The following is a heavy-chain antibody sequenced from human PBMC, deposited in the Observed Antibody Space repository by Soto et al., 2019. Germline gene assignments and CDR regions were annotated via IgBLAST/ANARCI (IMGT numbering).Heavy chain of an antibody. CDR1: GYTFTSYG. CDR2: ISAYDGNT. J-gene: IGHJ6*02. D-gene: IGHD3-22*01. CDR3: ARGGYYDSSGSRNYYYYGMTV. Sequence: QVQLVQSGAEVKKPGASVKVSCKASGYTFTSYGISWVRQAPGQGLEWLGWISAYDGNTNYAQSLHGRVFMTTDTPTGTANMELRSSRSDDTAVYYCARGGYYDSSGSRNYYYYGMTVWAQGTTVTVSS. V-gene: IGHV1-18*01.